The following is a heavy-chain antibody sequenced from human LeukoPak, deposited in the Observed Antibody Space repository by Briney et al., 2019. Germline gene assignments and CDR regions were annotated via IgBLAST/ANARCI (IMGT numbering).Heavy chain of an antibody. J-gene: IGHJ4*02. Sequence: GESLKISCKGSGYSFISYWIGWVRQMPGKGLEWMGIIYPGDSDIRYSPSFQGQVTISADKSISTAYLQWSSLKASDTAMYYCASSEADYGDYVPDYWGQGTLVTVSS. CDR2: IYPGDSDI. CDR1: GYSFISYW. CDR3: ASSEADYGDYVPDY. D-gene: IGHD4-17*01. V-gene: IGHV5-51*01.